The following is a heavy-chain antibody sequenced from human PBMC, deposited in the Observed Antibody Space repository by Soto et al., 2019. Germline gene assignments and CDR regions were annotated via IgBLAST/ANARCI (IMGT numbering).Heavy chain of an antibody. D-gene: IGHD3-22*01. CDR3: ARARSSGNYFIDY. Sequence: GSLRLSCAASGFTFSSYGMHWVRQAPGKGLEWVAHISYDGSHEYYADSVKGRFTISRDSSKNTLFLQMNSLRAEDTAVYYCARARSSGNYFIDYWGQGTLVTVSS. CDR2: ISYDGSHE. J-gene: IGHJ4*02. V-gene: IGHV3-30*03. CDR1: GFTFSSYG.